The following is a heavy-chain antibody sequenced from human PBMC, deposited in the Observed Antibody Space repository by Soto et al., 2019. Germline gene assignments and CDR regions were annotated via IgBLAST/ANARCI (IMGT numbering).Heavy chain of an antibody. D-gene: IGHD3-10*01. CDR2: ISPIIGIT. CDR3: ARLLTGNRYAFDI. Sequence: ASVKVSCKASGYTFTSYGISWVRQAPGQGLEWMGRISPIIGITNYAQKFQGRVTITADKSTSTAYMELSSLRSDDKAVYYCARLLTGNRYAFDIWGQGTMVTVSS. V-gene: IGHV1-18*01. CDR1: GYTFTSYG. J-gene: IGHJ3*02.